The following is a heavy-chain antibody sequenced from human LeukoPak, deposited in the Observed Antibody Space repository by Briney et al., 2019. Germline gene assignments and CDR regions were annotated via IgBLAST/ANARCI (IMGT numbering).Heavy chain of an antibody. CDR2: INEDGNEK. CDR1: GFRFRNYW. CDR3: VRELVVGPAEYVQS. V-gene: IGHV3-7*01. D-gene: IGHD1-26*01. Sequence: GGSLRLSCVASGFRFRNYWMAWIRHAPGGGREWVADINEDGNEKYYLDSVRGRFIISRDNARNSLFLQMNSLRGEDTGVYYCVRELVVGPAEYVQSWGQGTMVGVSS. J-gene: IGHJ1*01.